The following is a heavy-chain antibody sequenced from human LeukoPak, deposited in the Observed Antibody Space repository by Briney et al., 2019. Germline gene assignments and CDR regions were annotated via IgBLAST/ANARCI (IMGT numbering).Heavy chain of an antibody. J-gene: IGHJ6*03. V-gene: IGHV4-59*11. CDR3: ARGRDYYYYYMDV. D-gene: IGHD3-10*01. CDR1: GGSISSHY. CDR2: ICYSGST. Sequence: SETLSLTCTVSGGSISSHYWSWIRQPPGKGLEWIGYICYSGSTNYNPSLKSRVTISVDTSKNQFSLKLSSVTAADTAVYYCARGRDYYYYYMDVWGKGTTVTVSS.